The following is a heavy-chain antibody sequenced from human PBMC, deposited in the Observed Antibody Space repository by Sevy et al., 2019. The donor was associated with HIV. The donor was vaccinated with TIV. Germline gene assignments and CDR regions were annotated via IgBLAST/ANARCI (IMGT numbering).Heavy chain of an antibody. Sequence: SETLSLTCSVSGVSISEYHWNWIRQSAGNRLEWIGRISSSGNSDYNSSFMSRVTISLDTSKNQFSLKLRSATVADTAFYLCAGGRAMIDFWGQGIMVTVSS. CDR1: GVSISEYH. CDR2: ISSSGNS. V-gene: IGHV4-4*07. J-gene: IGHJ4*02. CDR3: AGGRAMIDF.